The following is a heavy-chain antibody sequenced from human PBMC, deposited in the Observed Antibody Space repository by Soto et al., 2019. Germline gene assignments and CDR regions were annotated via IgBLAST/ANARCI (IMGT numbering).Heavy chain of an antibody. CDR3: ARDDCSSTSCYKTTPYYYYGMDV. CDR2: IIPIFGTA. Sequence: VASVKVSCKASGGTFSSYAISWVRQAPGQGLEWMGGIIPIFGTANYAQKFQGRVTITADESTSTAYMELSSLRSEDTAVYYCARDDCSSTSCYKTTPYYYYGMDVWGQGTTVTVS. J-gene: IGHJ6*02. D-gene: IGHD2-2*02. V-gene: IGHV1-69*13. CDR1: GGTFSSYA.